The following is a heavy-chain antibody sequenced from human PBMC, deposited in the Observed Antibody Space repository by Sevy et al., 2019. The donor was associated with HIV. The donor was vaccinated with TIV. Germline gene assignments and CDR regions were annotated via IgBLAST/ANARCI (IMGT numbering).Heavy chain of an antibody. CDR2: FYWDDDK. D-gene: IGHD6-6*01. CDR3: VHMTSFTDYYFYYYMDV. Sequence: SGPTLVKPTQTLTLTCSFSGFSLSTTAVGVGWIRQPPGKALEWLAFFYWDDDKRYSPSLKNRLNITKDTSRNEVVLRMTNMEPVDTRTYYCVHMTSFTDYYFYYYMDVWGNGTTVTVSS. CDR1: GFSLSTTAVG. J-gene: IGHJ6*03. V-gene: IGHV2-5*02.